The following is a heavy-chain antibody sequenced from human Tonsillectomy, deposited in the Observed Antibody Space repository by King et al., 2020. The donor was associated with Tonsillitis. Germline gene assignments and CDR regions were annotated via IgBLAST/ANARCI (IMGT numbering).Heavy chain of an antibody. J-gene: IGHJ4*02. CDR3: AKGSVSSSSEDYFDY. CDR1: GFTFSSYG. Sequence: VQLVESGGGVVQPGGSLRLSCAASGFTFSSYGMHWVRQAPGKGLEWVAFIRYDGSNKYYADSVKGRFTISRDNSKNTLYLQMNSLRAEDTAVYYCAKGSVSSSSEDYFDYWGQGTLVTVSS. D-gene: IGHD6-6*01. CDR2: IRYDGSNK. V-gene: IGHV3-30*02.